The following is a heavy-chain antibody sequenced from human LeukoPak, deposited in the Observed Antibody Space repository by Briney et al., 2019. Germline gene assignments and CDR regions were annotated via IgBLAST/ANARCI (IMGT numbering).Heavy chain of an antibody. CDR3: ARNAQYCSTSSCYFFDY. D-gene: IGHD2-2*01. CDR1: GYSISSDYY. CDR2: IYHSEST. J-gene: IGHJ4*02. Sequence: SETLSLTCAVSGYSISSDYYWGWIRPPPGKGLEWIGSIYHSESTYYNPSLKGRVLISVDTSKNQFSLKLSSVTAADTAVYYCARNAQYCSTSSCYFFDYWGQGTLVTVSS. V-gene: IGHV4-38-2*01.